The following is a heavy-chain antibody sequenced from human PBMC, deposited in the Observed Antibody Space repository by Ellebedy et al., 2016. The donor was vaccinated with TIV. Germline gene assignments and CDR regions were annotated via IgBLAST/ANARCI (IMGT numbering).Heavy chain of an antibody. J-gene: IGHJ4*02. CDR3: AKDRTSGDGYWVFDQ. Sequence: PGGSLRLSCAASGFTFSSYAMSWVRHAPGKGLEWVSTISHTGSRTYYADSVEGRFTISRDNSKKTLYLQMNSLRPEDTAVYYCAKDRTSGDGYWVFDQWGQGTLVTVSS. D-gene: IGHD5-18*01. CDR1: GFTFSSYA. V-gene: IGHV3-23*01. CDR2: ISHTGSRT.